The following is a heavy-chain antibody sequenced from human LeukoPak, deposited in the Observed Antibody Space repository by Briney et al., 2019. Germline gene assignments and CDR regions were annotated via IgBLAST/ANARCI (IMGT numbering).Heavy chain of an antibody. J-gene: IGHJ4*02. CDR3: AKRECSDNNCYFVN. D-gene: IGHD1-20*01. CDR1: GFTLSSYG. Sequence: GGSLRLSCAASGFTLSSYGMSWVRRAPAKGLEWVSTLSASGDSTYYVDSVKGRFTISRDNSKNTLYLQMDSLRAEDTAVYYCAKRECSDNNCYFVNWGQGTLVTVSS. CDR2: LSASGDST. V-gene: IGHV3-23*01.